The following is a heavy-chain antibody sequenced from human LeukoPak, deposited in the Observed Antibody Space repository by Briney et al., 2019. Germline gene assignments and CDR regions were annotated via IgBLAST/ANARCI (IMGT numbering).Heavy chain of an antibody. J-gene: IGHJ3*02. Sequence: ASVKVTCKASGYTFTSYYTHWVRQAPGQGLERMGIINPSGGSTSYAQKFQGRFTMTRDTPTSTVCMELSSLRSEDTAVYYCARVHRSTMIVGEAFDIWGQGTMVTVSS. CDR2: INPSGGST. CDR3: ARVHRSTMIVGEAFDI. V-gene: IGHV1-46*01. D-gene: IGHD3-22*01. CDR1: GYTFTSYY.